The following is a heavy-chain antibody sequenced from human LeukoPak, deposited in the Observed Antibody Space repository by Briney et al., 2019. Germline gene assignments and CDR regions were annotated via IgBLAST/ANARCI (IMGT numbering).Heavy chain of an antibody. Sequence: GWSLTLSCASSGFTFSSYSMNWVRQAPGKGLEWVSFISSSSSYIYYADSVKGRFTISRDNAKNSLYLQMNSLRAEDTAVYYCARDLCSSTSCYDYYYYGMDVWGQGTTVTVSS. J-gene: IGHJ6*02. D-gene: IGHD2-2*01. CDR2: ISSSSSYI. CDR1: GFTFSSYS. CDR3: ARDLCSSTSCYDYYYYGMDV. V-gene: IGHV3-21*01.